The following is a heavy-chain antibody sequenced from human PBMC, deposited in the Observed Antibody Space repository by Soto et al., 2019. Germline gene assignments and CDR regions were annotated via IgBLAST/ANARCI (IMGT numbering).Heavy chain of an antibody. V-gene: IGHV1-46*01. CDR1: GYTFTSYY. CDR2: INPSGDST. D-gene: IGHD3-3*01. J-gene: IGHJ6*02. CDR3: AKRDAEKFWSSLTTTQRPLYGMDV. Sequence: GASVKVSCKASGYTFTSYYMHWVRQAPGQGIEWMGIINPSGDSTSYAQKFQGRVTMTRDNSKNTLYLQMNSLRAEDTAVYYCAKRDAEKFWSSLTTTQRPLYGMDVWGQGTTVTVSS.